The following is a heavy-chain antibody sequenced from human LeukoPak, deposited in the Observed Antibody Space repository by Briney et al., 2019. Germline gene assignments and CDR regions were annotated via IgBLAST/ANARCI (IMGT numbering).Heavy chain of an antibody. CDR2: ISSSSSYI. Sequence: SGGSLRLSCAASGFTFSSYSMNWVRQAPGKGLEWASSISSSSSYIYYADSVKGRFTTSRDNAKNSLYLQMNSLRAEDTAVYYCARDRSQTRYYYDSSGYSTNWFDPWGQGTLVTVSS. J-gene: IGHJ5*02. V-gene: IGHV3-21*01. D-gene: IGHD3-22*01. CDR3: ARDRSQTRYYYDSSGYSTNWFDP. CDR1: GFTFSSYS.